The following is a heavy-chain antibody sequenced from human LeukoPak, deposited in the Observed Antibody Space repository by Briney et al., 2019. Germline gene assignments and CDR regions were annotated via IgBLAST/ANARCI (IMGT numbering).Heavy chain of an antibody. J-gene: IGHJ6*04. CDR1: GGSISSSSYY. V-gene: IGHV4-39*07. CDR3: ARDKPLGV. CDR2: IYYSGST. Sequence: SETLSLTCTVSGGSISSSSYYWGWIRQPPGKGLEWIGSIYYSGSTYYNPSLKSRVTISVDTSKNQFSLKLSSVTAADTAVYYCARDKPLGVWGKGTTVTVPS.